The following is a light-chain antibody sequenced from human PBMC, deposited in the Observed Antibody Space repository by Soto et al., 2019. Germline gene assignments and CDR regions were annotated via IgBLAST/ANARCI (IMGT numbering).Light chain of an antibody. Sequence: EIVLTQSPGTLSLSPGERATLSCRASQSVTSNYLAWYQQKPGQAPRLLISGASSRAAGIPDRFSGSGSGTDFTLTISRLEPEDFAVYYCQQYGSSPPITFGQGTRLEIK. J-gene: IGKJ5*01. CDR1: QSVTSNY. CDR3: QQYGSSPPIT. CDR2: GAS. V-gene: IGKV3-20*01.